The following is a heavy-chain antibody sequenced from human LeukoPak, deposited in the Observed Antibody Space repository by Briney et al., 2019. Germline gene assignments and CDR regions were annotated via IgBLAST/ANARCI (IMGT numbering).Heavy chain of an antibody. CDR2: IIPILGIA. CDR3: AREGGGYWPSDY. V-gene: IGHV1-69*04. Sequence: ASVKLSCKASGGTFSSYAISWVRQAPGQGLEWMGRIIPILGIANYAQKFQGRVTITADKSTSTAYMELSSLRSEDTAVYYCAREGGGYWPSDYWGQGTLVTVSS. J-gene: IGHJ4*02. D-gene: IGHD1-26*01. CDR1: GGTFSSYA.